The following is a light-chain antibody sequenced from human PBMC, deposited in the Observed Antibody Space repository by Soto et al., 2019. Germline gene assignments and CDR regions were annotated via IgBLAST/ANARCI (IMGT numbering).Light chain of an antibody. J-gene: IGKJ1*01. CDR1: KSISSW. Sequence: DIQMTQSPSTLSASVGDRVTITCRASKSISSWLAWYQQKPGKAPKLLIYDASSLESGVPSRFSGSGSGTEFTLTISSLQPDDFATYYCQQYKSYSWTFGQGTKVEIK. CDR3: QQYKSYSWT. CDR2: DAS. V-gene: IGKV1-5*01.